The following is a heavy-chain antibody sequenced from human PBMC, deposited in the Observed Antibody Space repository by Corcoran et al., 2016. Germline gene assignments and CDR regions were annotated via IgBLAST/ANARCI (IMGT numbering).Heavy chain of an antibody. CDR2: INPSGGST. V-gene: IGHV1-46*01. J-gene: IGHJ4*02. D-gene: IGHD3-22*01. Sequence: QVQLVQSGAEVKKPGASVKVSCKASGYTFTSYYMHWVRQAPGQGLEWMGIINPSGGSTSYAQKFQGRVTMTRDTSTSTVYMELSSLRSEDTALYYWARDGGGHYYDSSGYYWFDYWGQGTLVTVSS. CDR3: ARDGGGHYYDSSGYYWFDY. CDR1: GYTFTSYY.